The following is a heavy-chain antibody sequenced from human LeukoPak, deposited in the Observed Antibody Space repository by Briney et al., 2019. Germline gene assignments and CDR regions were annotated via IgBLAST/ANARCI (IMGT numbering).Heavy chain of an antibody. CDR3: ARDHYDSSGYPLDY. V-gene: IGHV1-69*13. CDR1: GYTFTGYY. CDR2: IIPIFGTA. Sequence: ASVKVSCKASGYTFTGYYIHWVRQAPGQGLEWMGGIIPIFGTANYAQKFQGRVTITADESTSTAYMELSSLRSEDTAVYYCARDHYDSSGYPLDYWGQGTLGTVSS. D-gene: IGHD3-22*01. J-gene: IGHJ4*02.